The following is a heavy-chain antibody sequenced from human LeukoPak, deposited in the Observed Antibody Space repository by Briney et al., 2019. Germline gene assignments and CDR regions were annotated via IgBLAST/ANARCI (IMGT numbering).Heavy chain of an antibody. Sequence: GGSLRLSCAASGFTFRTSAMNWVRQARGRGREWVSVIGGSGDTTYYADSVRGRFAISRDNFKTTLYLQMNSLTAEDTAIYYCAKGKSLPHYYYYGMDVWGQGTTVTASS. CDR3: AKGKSLPHYYYYGMDV. CDR1: GFTFRTSA. J-gene: IGHJ6*02. V-gene: IGHV3-23*01. CDR2: IGGSGDTT.